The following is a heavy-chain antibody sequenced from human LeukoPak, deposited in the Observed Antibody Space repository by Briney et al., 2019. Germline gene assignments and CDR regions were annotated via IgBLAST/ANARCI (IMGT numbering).Heavy chain of an antibody. J-gene: IGHJ6*02. CDR1: GGSISNGGNY. V-gene: IGHV4-31*03. CDR2: IYYSGST. CDR3: ARDSLRITIFGVVIPSPYGMDV. Sequence: PSQTLSLTCTVSGGSISNGGNYWSWIRQHPGKGLEWIGYIYYSGSTYYNPSLKSRVTISVDTSKNQFSLKLSSVTAADTAVYYCARDSLRITIFGVVIPSPYGMDVWGQGTTVTVSS. D-gene: IGHD3-3*01.